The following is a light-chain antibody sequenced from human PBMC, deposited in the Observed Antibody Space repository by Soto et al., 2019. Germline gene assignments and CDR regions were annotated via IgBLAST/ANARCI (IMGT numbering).Light chain of an antibody. V-gene: IGKV3-20*01. CDR1: HTISSSY. Sequence: EIVLTQSPGTLSLSPGERATLSCRASHTISSSYLAWYQQKPGQAPRLLMYGISIRATGITDRFSGSGSGTDFTLTITRLEPEDFAVYYCKQYVTSSPRTFGQGTKVEIK. CDR2: GIS. J-gene: IGKJ1*01. CDR3: KQYVTSSPRT.